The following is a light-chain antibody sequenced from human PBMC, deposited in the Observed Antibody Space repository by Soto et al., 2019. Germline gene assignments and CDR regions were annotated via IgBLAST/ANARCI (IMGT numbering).Light chain of an antibody. J-gene: IGKJ5*01. V-gene: IGKV2D-29*02. CDR3: MQSTQLPPT. CDR2: EVS. CDR1: QSLLHITGETF. Sequence: DVVMTQTPLSLSVAPLQPASISCXFSQSLLHITGETFLFWYLQKPGQSPQLLIYEVSTRVSGVPDRFSGSGSGTDFTLEISRVETDDVGIYYCMQSTQLPPTFGQGTRLEIK.